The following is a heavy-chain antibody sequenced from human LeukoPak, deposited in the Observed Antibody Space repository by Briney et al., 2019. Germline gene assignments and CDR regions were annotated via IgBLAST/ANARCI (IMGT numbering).Heavy chain of an antibody. CDR2: ISSSSGYI. D-gene: IGHD1-26*01. CDR3: ARVAVGATTRPLTFDY. Sequence: GGSLRPSCAASGFTSSSYSMNWVRQAPGEGLGWVSSISSSSGYIYYAASVKGRFTISRENAEHSLYLQMNRLRAEDRAVYYCARVAVGATTRPLTFDYWGQGTLVTVSS. V-gene: IGHV3-21*01. CDR1: GFTSSSYS. J-gene: IGHJ4*02.